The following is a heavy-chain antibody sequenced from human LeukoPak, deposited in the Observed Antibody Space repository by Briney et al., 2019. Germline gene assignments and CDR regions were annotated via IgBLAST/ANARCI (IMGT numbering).Heavy chain of an antibody. CDR2: ISYDGSNQ. CDR3: AKGYYYDSGGYYQHFDH. J-gene: IGHJ4*02. CDR1: GFTFSSYG. V-gene: IGHV3-30*18. Sequence: PGGSLRLSCAASGFTFSSYGMHWVRQAPGKGLEWVALISYDGSNQYYADSVKGRFTISRDNSKSTLYLQMNSLRPEDTAVYYCAKGYYYDSGGYYQHFDHWGQGTLVTVSS. D-gene: IGHD3-22*01.